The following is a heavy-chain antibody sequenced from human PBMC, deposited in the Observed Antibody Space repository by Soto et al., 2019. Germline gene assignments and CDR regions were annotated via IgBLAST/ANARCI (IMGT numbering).Heavy chain of an antibody. CDR3: ARVRPTPSSTVATYYFDY. J-gene: IGHJ4*02. CDR2: IYYSGTT. CDR1: GASVSYGGYY. Sequence: QVQLQESGPGLVKPSQTLSLTCTVSGASVSYGGYYWSWVRQSPGKGLEWIAYIYYSGTTSYNPSLKSRLTISVDTSKNQFSLKLGSVTAADTAVYYCARVRPTPSSTVATYYFDYWGQGTLVTVSS. V-gene: IGHV4-31*03. D-gene: IGHD4-17*01.